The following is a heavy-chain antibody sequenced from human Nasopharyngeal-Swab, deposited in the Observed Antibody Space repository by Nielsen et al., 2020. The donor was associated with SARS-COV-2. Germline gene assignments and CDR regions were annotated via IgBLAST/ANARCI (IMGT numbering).Heavy chain of an antibody. V-gene: IGHV4-34*01. CDR3: ARGTGHGAFDI. Sequence: ESLKISCAASGFTFSSYSMNWIRQPPGKGLEWIGEINHSGSTNYNPSLKSRVTISVDTSKNQFSLKLSSVTAADTAVYYCARGTGHGAFDIWGQGTMVTVSS. D-gene: IGHD3-9*01. J-gene: IGHJ3*02. CDR2: INHSGST. CDR1: GFTFSSYS.